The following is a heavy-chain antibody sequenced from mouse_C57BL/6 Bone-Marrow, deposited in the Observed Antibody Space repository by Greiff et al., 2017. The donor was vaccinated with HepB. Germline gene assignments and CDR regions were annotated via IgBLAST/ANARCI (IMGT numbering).Heavy chain of an antibody. J-gene: IGHJ1*03. V-gene: IGHV14-4*01. Sequence: VQLQHSGAELVRPGASVKLSCTASGFNIKDDYMHWVKQRPEQGLEWIGWIDPENGDTEYASKFQGKATITADTSSNTAYLQLSSLTSEDTAVYYCTTILNYYGSSSYFDVWGTGTTVTVSS. CDR1: GFNIKDDY. CDR2: IDPENGDT. D-gene: IGHD1-1*01. CDR3: TTILNYYGSSSYFDV.